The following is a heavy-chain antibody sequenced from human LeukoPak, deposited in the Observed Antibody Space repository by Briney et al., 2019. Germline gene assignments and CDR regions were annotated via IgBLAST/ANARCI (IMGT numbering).Heavy chain of an antibody. CDR1: GFTFSNNG. Sequence: GGSLRLSCAASGFTFSNNGMTWVRQAPGKRMEWVTGISDGGDTTCDAGSVKGRFTVSRDNSKNILYLQMNSLRAEDTAIYYCAKTQGFFDHWGQGSLVTVSS. V-gene: IGHV3-23*01. CDR2: ISDGGDTT. J-gene: IGHJ4*02. CDR3: AKTQGFFDH.